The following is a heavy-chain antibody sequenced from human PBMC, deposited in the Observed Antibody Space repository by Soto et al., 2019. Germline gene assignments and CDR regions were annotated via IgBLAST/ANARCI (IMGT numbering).Heavy chain of an antibody. CDR1: GYTFTGYG. CDR3: ARDYFLAVALNRDGMDV. V-gene: IGHV1-18*01. J-gene: IGHJ6*02. Sequence: QVQLVQSGGEVKKPGASVKVSCKASGYTFTGYGISWVRQAPGQGLEWMGWISAYNGNTNYAQRLQGRVTMTTDTSTSTAYMELRSLRSDDTAVYYCARDYFLAVALNRDGMDVWGQGTTAIVSS. D-gene: IGHD6-19*01. CDR2: ISAYNGNT.